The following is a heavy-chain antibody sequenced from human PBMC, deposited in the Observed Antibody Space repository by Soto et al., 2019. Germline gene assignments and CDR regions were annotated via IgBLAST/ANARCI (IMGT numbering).Heavy chain of an antibody. CDR3: ARGWGLVS. Sequence: QMEQSGAEVRKPGSSVKVSCKPSGGSLTSYPMAWVRQAPGQGFEWMGGIIPIHGTTEYAQKFQGRVTITAAESTNRATLELTGLTSEDTAVYYCARGWGLVSWGQGTLVTCSS. CDR2: IIPIHGTT. J-gene: IGHJ4*02. V-gene: IGHV1-69*01. CDR1: GGSLTSYP. D-gene: IGHD3-16*01.